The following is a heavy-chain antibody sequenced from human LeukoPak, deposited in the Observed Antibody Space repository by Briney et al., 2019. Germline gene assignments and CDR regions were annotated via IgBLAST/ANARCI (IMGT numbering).Heavy chain of an antibody. CDR1: GFTFSSYE. CDR2: ISSSGSTM. Sequence: PGGSLRLSCAASGFTFSSYEMNWVRQAPGKGLEWIAYISSSGSTMYYADSVNGRFTISRDNAKNSLYLQMNSLRAEDTAIYYCASSSWYALDYWCQGTLVTVSS. CDR3: ASSSWYALDY. J-gene: IGHJ4*02. D-gene: IGHD6-13*01. V-gene: IGHV3-48*03.